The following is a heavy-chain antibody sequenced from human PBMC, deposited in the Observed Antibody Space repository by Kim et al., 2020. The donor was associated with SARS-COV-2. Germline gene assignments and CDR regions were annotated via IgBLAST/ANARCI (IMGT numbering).Heavy chain of an antibody. CDR2: INHSGST. CDR3: ARGSIAAAGTDDYYYYGMDV. D-gene: IGHD6-13*01. Sequence: SETLSLTCAVYGGSFSGYYWSWIRQPPGKGLEWIGEINHSGSTNYNPSLKSRVTISVDTSKNQFSLKLSSVTAADTAVYYCARGSIAAAGTDDYYYYGMDVCGQGTTVTVSS. CDR1: GGSFSGYY. V-gene: IGHV4-34*01. J-gene: IGHJ6*02.